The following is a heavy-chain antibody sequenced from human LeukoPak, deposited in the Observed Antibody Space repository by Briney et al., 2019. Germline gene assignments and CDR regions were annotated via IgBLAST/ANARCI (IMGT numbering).Heavy chain of an antibody. CDR1: GGSISRYY. Sequence: SVTLSLTCTVSGGSISRYYWNWIRQPAGKGLEWIGRIFNSGSTYYNPSLKSRVTISVDTSKNQFSLKLSSVTAADTAVYYCARALTRGYSGYFHDAFDIWGQGTMVTVSS. D-gene: IGHD5-12*01. CDR2: IFNSGST. J-gene: IGHJ3*02. CDR3: ARALTRGYSGYFHDAFDI. V-gene: IGHV4-4*07.